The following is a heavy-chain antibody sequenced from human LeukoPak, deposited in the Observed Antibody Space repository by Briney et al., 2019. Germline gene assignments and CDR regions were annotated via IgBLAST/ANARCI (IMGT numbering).Heavy chain of an antibody. J-gene: IGHJ4*02. CDR1: GYTFISHY. D-gene: IGHD3-22*01. V-gene: IGHV1-18*04. Sequence: ASVKVSCKASGYTFISHYMHWVRQAPGQGLEWIGWISAYNGDTNYAQKFQGRVSMTTDTSTSTAYLEVRSLRSDDTAVYYCARELAFYFDSIGYFYFDYWGQGTLVTVSS. CDR2: ISAYNGDT. CDR3: ARELAFYFDSIGYFYFDY.